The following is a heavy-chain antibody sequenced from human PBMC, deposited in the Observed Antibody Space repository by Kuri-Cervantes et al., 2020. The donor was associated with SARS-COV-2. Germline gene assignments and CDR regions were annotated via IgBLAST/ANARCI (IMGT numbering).Heavy chain of an antibody. D-gene: IGHD1-1*01. CDR2: IIPIFGTA. Sequence: SVKVSCKASGDTFSNYAISWVRQAPGQGLEWMGGIIPIFGTANYAQKFQGRVTITADKSTSTAYMKLSSLRSEDTAVYYCAVQPGPFFDYWGQGTLVTVSS. CDR3: AVQPGPFFDY. J-gene: IGHJ4*02. CDR1: GDTFSNYA. V-gene: IGHV1-69*06.